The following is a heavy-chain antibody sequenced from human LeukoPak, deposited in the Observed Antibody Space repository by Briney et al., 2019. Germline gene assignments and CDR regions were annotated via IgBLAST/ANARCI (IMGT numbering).Heavy chain of an antibody. J-gene: IGHJ4*02. CDR3: SRDRGSGYYDFWSGPRHFDY. Sequence: PGGSLRLSCVVSGLTFSNYAMTWVRQAPGRGLEWVSSIRGSGGGTNYADSVRGRFTISRDNSKNTLYLQMNSLRVEDTAVYYCSRDRGSGYYDFWSGPRHFDYWGQGTLVTVSS. CDR2: IRGSGGGT. CDR1: GLTFSNYA. D-gene: IGHD3-3*01. V-gene: IGHV3-23*01.